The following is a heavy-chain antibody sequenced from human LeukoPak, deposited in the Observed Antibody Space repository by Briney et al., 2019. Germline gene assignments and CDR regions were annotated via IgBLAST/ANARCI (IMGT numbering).Heavy chain of an antibody. CDR3: ARERWEPPYYYYGLDV. Sequence: ASVTVSCKAPGGTFNSYAISWVRQAPGQGLEWMGGVIPFFGTPNYAQKFQGRVTIIADESTSTAYMELSSLRSDDTAVYYCARERWEPPYYYYGLDVWGQGTTVTVSS. D-gene: IGHD1-26*01. J-gene: IGHJ6*02. CDR1: GGTFNSYA. V-gene: IGHV1-69*13. CDR2: VIPFFGTP.